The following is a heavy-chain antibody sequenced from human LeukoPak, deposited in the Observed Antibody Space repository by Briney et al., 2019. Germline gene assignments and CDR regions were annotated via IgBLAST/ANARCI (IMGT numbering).Heavy chain of an antibody. Sequence: ASVKVSCKASGYTFTGYYMHWVRQAPGQGLEWMGWINPNSGGTNYAQKFQGRVTMTRDTSISTACMELSRLRSDDTAVYYCARGQLWFSRGMDVWGQGITVTVSS. D-gene: IGHD3-10*01. CDR1: GYTFTGYY. CDR2: INPNSGGT. CDR3: ARGQLWFSRGMDV. V-gene: IGHV1-2*02. J-gene: IGHJ6*02.